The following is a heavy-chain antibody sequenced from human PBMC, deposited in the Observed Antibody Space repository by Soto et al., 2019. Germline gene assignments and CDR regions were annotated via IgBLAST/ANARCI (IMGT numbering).Heavy chain of an antibody. J-gene: IGHJ4*02. D-gene: IGHD3-10*01. CDR1: GFTFSDFY. CDR3: ARSPVGIDY. Sequence: QVPLVESGGRLVKPGGSLRLSGAASGFTFSDFYMSWIRQAPGKGLEWVSHITSDSTYKKYADFVKGRFIISRDNAKISLYLQINSLRAEDTAVYYCARSPVGIDYWGQGTLVTVSS. V-gene: IGHV3-11*06. CDR2: ITSDSTYK.